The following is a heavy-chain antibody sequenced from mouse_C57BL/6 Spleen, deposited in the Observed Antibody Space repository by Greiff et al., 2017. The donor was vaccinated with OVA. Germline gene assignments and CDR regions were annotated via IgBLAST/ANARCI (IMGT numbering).Heavy chain of an antibody. CDR3: ARHGYGGAMDY. J-gene: IGHJ4*01. D-gene: IGHD2-14*01. V-gene: IGHV5-6*01. Sequence: EVHLVESGGDLVKPGGSLKLSCAASGFTFSSYDMSWVRQTPDKRLEWVATISSGGSYTYYPDSVKGRFTISRDNAKNTLYLQMSSLKSEDTAMYYCARHGYGGAMDYWGQGTSVTVSS. CDR1: GFTFSSYD. CDR2: ISSGGSYT.